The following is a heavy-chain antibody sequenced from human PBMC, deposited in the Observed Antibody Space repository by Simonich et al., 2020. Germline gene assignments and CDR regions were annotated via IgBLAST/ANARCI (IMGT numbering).Heavy chain of an antibody. Sequence: QVQLQQWGAGLLKPSETLSLTCAVYGGSFSGYCWSWIRQPPGKGLEWIGEINQSESTNYNPSLKSRVTISVDTSKNQFSLKLSSVTAADTAVYYCARGKGWKNAFDIWGQGTMVTVSS. CDR3: ARGKGWKNAFDI. CDR2: INQSEST. D-gene: IGHD1-1*01. V-gene: IGHV4-34*01. CDR1: GGSFSGYC. J-gene: IGHJ3*02.